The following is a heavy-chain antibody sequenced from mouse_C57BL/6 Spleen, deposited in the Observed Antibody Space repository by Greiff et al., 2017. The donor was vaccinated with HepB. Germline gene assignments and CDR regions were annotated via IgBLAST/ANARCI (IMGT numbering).Heavy chain of an antibody. D-gene: IGHD2-3*01. CDR1: GFTFSDYY. CDR2: ISNGGGST. CDR3: AREGYYRYYAMDY. Sequence: EVKLMESGGGLVQPGGSLKLSCAASGFTFSDYYMYWVRQTPEKRLEWVAYISNGGGSTYYPDTVKGRFTISRDNAKNTLYLQMSRLKSEDTAMYYCAREGYYRYYAMDYWGQGTSVTVSS. V-gene: IGHV5-12*01. J-gene: IGHJ4*01.